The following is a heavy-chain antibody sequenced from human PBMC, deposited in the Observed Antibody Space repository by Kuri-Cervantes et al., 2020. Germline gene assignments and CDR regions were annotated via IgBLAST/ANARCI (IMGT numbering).Heavy chain of an antibody. CDR3: ARRDYYDSSGYRDAFDM. Sequence: SETLSLTCTVSGGSISSYYWSWIRQPAGKGLEWIGRIYTSGSTNYNPSLKSRVTISVDKSKNQFSLNLRSVTAADTAVYYCARRDYYDSSGYRDAFDMWGQGTMVTVSS. CDR1: GGSISSYY. CDR2: IYTSGST. D-gene: IGHD3-22*01. J-gene: IGHJ3*02. V-gene: IGHV4-4*07.